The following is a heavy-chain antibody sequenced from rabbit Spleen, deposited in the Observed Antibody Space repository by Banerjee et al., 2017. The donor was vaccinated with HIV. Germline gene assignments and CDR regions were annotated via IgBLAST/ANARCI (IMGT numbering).Heavy chain of an antibody. D-gene: IGHD1-1*01. CDR3: ARDLVGVIGWNFYL. J-gene: IGHJ4*01. CDR1: GVSFSGNSY. Sequence: QEQLVESGGGLVQPEGSLTLTCTASGVSFSGNSYMCWVRQAPGKGLEWIGCIYTGDGSTYYASWVNGRFTISRTSSTTVTLRMTSLTAADRAAYFCARDLVGVIGWNFYLWGPGTLVTVS. CDR2: IYTGDGST. V-gene: IGHV1S45*01.